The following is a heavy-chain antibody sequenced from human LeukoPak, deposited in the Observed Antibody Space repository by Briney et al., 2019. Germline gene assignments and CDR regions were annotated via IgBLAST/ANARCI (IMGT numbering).Heavy chain of an antibody. Sequence: GASVKVSCKSSGGSFSTYTFGWVRQAPGQGLEVMGGIIPFSAKTDYAQRFQGRLTITADESTATAYMEMNSLTSDDTAVYYCARERAAGGTFSFDYWGQGTLVTVSS. D-gene: IGHD6-13*01. CDR1: GGSFSTYT. CDR3: ARERAAGGTFSFDY. J-gene: IGHJ4*01. CDR2: IIPFSAKT. V-gene: IGHV1-69*13.